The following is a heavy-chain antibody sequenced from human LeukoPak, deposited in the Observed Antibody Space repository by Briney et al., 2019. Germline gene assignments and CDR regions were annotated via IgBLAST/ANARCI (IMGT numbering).Heavy chain of an antibody. Sequence: SVKVSCKASGGTFSSYAISWVRQAPGQGLEWMGRIIPILGIANYAQKFQGRVTITADKSTGTAYMGLSSLRSEDTAVYYCARWDIAVAGPFDYWGQGTLVTVSS. CDR2: IIPILGIA. D-gene: IGHD6-19*01. CDR1: GGTFSSYA. J-gene: IGHJ4*02. V-gene: IGHV1-69*04. CDR3: ARWDIAVAGPFDY.